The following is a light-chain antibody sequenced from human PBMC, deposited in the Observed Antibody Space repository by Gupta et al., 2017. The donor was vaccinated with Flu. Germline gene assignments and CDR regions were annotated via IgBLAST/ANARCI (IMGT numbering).Light chain of an antibody. CDR2: EVT. Sequence: QSALTQPASVSGSPGQSITISCSGTSSDVGAFDYVSWYKQHPGKPPQLVIYEVTNRPAGVSGRFSGSKSGNTASLTISGLQAEDENVYFCSSYTTISTLVFGGGTKVTVL. J-gene: IGLJ3*02. CDR1: SSDVGAFDY. CDR3: SSYTTISTLV. V-gene: IGLV2-14*03.